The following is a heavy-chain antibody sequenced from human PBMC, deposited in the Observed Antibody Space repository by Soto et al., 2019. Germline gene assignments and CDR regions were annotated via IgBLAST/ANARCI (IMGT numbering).Heavy chain of an antibody. CDR2: ISAYDDKT. CDR3: ARDRLIAVTGLLRN. Sequence: QVQLVQSGAEVKKPGASVKVSCKTSGYPFTSYGINWVRQAPGQGPEWMGWISAYDDKTIYSQKFQGRVTLTADTSTTTAYMELRGLRFDDTAVDYCARDRLIAVTGLLRNWGQGTLVTVSS. V-gene: IGHV1-18*01. CDR1: GYPFTSYG. J-gene: IGHJ4*02. D-gene: IGHD6-19*01.